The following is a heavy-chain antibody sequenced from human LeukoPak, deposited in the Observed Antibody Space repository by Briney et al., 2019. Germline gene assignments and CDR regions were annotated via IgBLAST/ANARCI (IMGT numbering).Heavy chain of an antibody. CDR3: ARVGSSGWYPSGDY. D-gene: IGHD6-19*01. CDR2: ISGSGGST. CDR1: GFTFSSYA. V-gene: IGHV3-23*01. J-gene: IGHJ4*02. Sequence: GGSLRLSCAASGFTFSSYAMSWVRQAPGKGLEWVSAISGSGGSTYYADSVKGRFTISRDNSKNTLYLQMNSLRAEDTAVYYCARVGSSGWYPSGDYWGQGTLVTVSS.